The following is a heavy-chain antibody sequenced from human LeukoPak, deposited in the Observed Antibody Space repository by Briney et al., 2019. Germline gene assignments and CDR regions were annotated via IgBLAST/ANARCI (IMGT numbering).Heavy chain of an antibody. D-gene: IGHD6-13*01. CDR2: IYPVDSYT. CDR1: GHSF. Sequence: GESLKISCRSSGHSFIWVRQMPGKGLEWMGIIYPVDSYTRYSPSFQGQVTMSADKSISTAYLQWSSLKASDTDIYYCASITLGGYGRSWSPFDYWGQGTLVTVSS. CDR3: ASITLGGYGRSWSPFDY. J-gene: IGHJ4*02. V-gene: IGHV5-51*01.